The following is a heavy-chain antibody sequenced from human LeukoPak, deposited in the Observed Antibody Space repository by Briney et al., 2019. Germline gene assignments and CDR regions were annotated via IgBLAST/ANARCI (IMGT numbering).Heavy chain of an antibody. Sequence: AGGSLRLSCAASGFTFSDYYMSWIRQAPGKGLEWVSYISSSGSTIYYADSVKGRFTVSRDNAKNSLYLQMNSLRAEDTAVYYCARDFYGSGSYYYYNWFDPWGQGTLVTVSS. CDR1: GFTFSDYY. D-gene: IGHD3-10*01. V-gene: IGHV3-11*01. J-gene: IGHJ5*02. CDR2: ISSSGSTI. CDR3: ARDFYGSGSYYYYNWFDP.